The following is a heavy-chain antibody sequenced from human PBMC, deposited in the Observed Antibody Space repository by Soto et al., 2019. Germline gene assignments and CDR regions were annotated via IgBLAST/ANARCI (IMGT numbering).Heavy chain of an antibody. Sequence: QVQLQESGPGLVKPSGTLSLTCALSGASIITDNWWSWVRQPPGKEMEWIGEIYHSGNTNFNPSAQSRVTISVDTYKIQFSLTVGSVTAADMAIYSCARASALSRLRRVVINWFQGTLVTVSS. CDR2: IYHSGNT. CDR3: ARASALSRLRRVVIN. CDR1: GASIITDNW. J-gene: IGHJ4*02. D-gene: IGHD3-10*01. V-gene: IGHV4-4*02.